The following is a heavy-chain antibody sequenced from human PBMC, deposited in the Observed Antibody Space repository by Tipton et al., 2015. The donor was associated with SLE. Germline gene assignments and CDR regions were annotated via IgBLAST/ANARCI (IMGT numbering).Heavy chain of an antibody. CDR1: GGSFSGYY. Sequence: TLSLTCAVYGGSFSGYYWSWIRQPPGKGLEWIGETNHSGSTHYNPSLKSRVTISLGTSKNQFSLKLSSVTAADTAVYYCARACGSGHQVAFDIWGQGTMVTVSS. J-gene: IGHJ3*02. V-gene: IGHV4-34*01. D-gene: IGHD2-15*01. CDR3: ARACGSGHQVAFDI. CDR2: TNHSGST.